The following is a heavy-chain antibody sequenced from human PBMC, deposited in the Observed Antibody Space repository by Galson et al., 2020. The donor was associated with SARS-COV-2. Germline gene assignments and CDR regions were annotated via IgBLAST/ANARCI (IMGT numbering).Heavy chain of an antibody. D-gene: IGHD2-15*01. Sequence: GESLEISCAASGFTFGDYYMNWLRQAPGKGLEWVSHISSSGDIIYYADSVKGRFAISRDNAKKSLYLQMNSLRAEDTAVYYCAREEYCSGGSCYSAAFDVWGQGTMVTVSS. V-gene: IGHV3-11*01. J-gene: IGHJ3*01. CDR2: ISSSGDII. CDR3: AREEYCSGGSCYSAAFDV. CDR1: GFTFGDYY.